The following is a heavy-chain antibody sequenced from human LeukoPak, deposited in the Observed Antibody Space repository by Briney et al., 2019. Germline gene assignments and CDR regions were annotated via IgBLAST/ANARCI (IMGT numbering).Heavy chain of an antibody. CDR2: IKQDGSEK. CDR1: GFSFNYYW. Sequence: GSLRLSCAASGFSFNYYWMSWVRQAPGKGLEWVAKIKQDGSEKYYVDSVKGRFTISRDNAKNSLYLQMGSLRAEDTAVYYCAKSTIFGVVSHFDYWGQGTLVTVSS. J-gene: IGHJ4*02. CDR3: AKSTIFGVVSHFDY. D-gene: IGHD3-3*01. V-gene: IGHV3-7*01.